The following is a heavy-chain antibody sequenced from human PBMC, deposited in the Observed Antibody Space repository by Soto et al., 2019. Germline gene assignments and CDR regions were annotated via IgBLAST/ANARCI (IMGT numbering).Heavy chain of an antibody. CDR3: SASGFNYSYGMDG. V-gene: IGHV4-30-4*01. Sequence: QVQLQESGPGLVKPSQTLSLTCTVSGGSISSSDYYWSWIRQPPGKGLEWIGYIYRSGRRYSNPSLKSRVAMSVDTSKNQFSLELSSVTAADTAVYYCSASGFNYSYGMDGWGLGTTVTVSS. CDR1: GGSISSSDYY. D-gene: IGHD3-22*01. CDR2: IYRSGRR. J-gene: IGHJ6*02.